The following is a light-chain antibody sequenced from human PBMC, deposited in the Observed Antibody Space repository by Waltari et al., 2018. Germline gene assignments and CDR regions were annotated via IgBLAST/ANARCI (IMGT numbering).Light chain of an antibody. CDR3: QHYVALPVS. CDR1: QSVSSN. J-gene: IGKJ1*01. CDR2: GAS. V-gene: IGKV3-20*01. Sequence: IVLTHSPGTLSLSPRARATLSCRSSQSVSSNLAWYQQKPGQAPRLVIYGASIRATGIPDRFSGSGSGTDFSLTISRLEAEDLAVYYCQHYVALPVSFGQGTKVEIK.